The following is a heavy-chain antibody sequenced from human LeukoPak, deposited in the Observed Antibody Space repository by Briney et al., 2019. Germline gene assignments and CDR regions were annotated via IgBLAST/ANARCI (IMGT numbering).Heavy chain of an antibody. D-gene: IGHD7-27*01. V-gene: IGHV3-11*04. Sequence: GGSLRLECAASGITFSDYYMSSIRHDPGNGVGMLSYLGSSRSTLYYAYSVKGRFTISWDNAKNSLYLQMNSLRAEDTAVYYCARAYNWGSRDAFDIWGQGTMVTVSS. CDR3: ARAYNWGSRDAFDI. CDR1: GITFSDYY. J-gene: IGHJ3*02. CDR2: LGSSRSTL.